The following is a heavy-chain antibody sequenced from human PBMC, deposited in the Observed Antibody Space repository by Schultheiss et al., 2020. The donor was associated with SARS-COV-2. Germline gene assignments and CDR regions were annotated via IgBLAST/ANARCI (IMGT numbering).Heavy chain of an antibody. V-gene: IGHV3-30*04. CDR1: GFTFSSYA. Sequence: GESLKISCAASGFTFSSYAMHWVRQAPGKGLEWVALISYDGSDKYYGDSVKGRFTISRDNSKNTLYLQMNSLRPEDTAVYYCAREPENYNYYGMDVWGQGTTVTVSS. CDR3: AREPENYNYYGMDV. CDR2: ISYDGSDK. J-gene: IGHJ6*02.